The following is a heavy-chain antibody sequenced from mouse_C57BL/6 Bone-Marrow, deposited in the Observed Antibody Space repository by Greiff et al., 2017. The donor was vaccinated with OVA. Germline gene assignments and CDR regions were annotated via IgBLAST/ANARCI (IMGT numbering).Heavy chain of an antibody. J-gene: IGHJ3*01. V-gene: IGHV1-74*01. D-gene: IGHD1-1*01. CDR1: GYTFTSYW. CDR3: AIHYGSSWFAY. CDR2: IHPSDSDT. Sequence: QVQLQQSGAELVKPGASVKVSCKASGYTFTSYWMHWVKQRPGQGLEWIGRIHPSDSDTNYNQKFKGKATLTVDKSSSTAYMQLSSLTSEDSAVYDCAIHYGSSWFAYWGQGTLVTVSA.